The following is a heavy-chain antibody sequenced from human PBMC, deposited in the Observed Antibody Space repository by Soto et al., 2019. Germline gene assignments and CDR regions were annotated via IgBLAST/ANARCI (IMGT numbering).Heavy chain of an antibody. J-gene: IGHJ6*02. V-gene: IGHV3-48*02. Sequence: GGSLRLSCAASGFTFSSYSMNWVRQAPGKGLEWVSYISSSSSTIYYADSVKDRFTISRDNAKNSLYLQMNSLSDEYMAVYYCARPFDWLGYGMDVWGQGTTVTSP. CDR2: ISSSSSTI. CDR1: GFTFSSYS. D-gene: IGHD3-9*01. CDR3: ARPFDWLGYGMDV.